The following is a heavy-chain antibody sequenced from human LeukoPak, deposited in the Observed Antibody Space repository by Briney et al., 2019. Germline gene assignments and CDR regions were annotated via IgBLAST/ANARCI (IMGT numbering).Heavy chain of an antibody. CDR2: GIPVFAIT. J-gene: IGHJ3*02. D-gene: IGHD4-11*01. V-gene: IGHV1-69*05. Sequence: ASVKVSCKASEGTFSNHAITWVRQAPGQGLEWVGGGIPVFAITDFAQKFQGRGTFTTDETTSTAYMELSGLRSEDTAIYYCARVDPTLDPDAFDIWGQGTVVAVSS. CDR1: EGTFSNHA. CDR3: ARVDPTLDPDAFDI.